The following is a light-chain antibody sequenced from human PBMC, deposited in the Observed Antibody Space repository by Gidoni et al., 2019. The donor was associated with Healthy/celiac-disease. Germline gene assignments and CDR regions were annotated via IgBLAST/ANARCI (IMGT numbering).Light chain of an antibody. CDR1: QSISSY. Sequence: DIQMTQPPSSLSASVGDRVTITGRASQSISSYLNWYQQKPGKAPKLLIYAASSLQSGVPSRFSGSGSGTDFTLTISSLQPEDFATYYCQQSYSTPRTFGPGTKVDIK. J-gene: IGKJ3*01. V-gene: IGKV1-39*01. CDR3: QQSYSTPRT. CDR2: AAS.